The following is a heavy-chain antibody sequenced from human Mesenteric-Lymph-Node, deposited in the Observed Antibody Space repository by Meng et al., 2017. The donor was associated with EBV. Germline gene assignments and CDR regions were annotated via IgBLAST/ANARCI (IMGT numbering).Heavy chain of an antibody. CDR3: ARDLQGFYNSGSYYGSNWFDP. CDR2: INPGSGDT. D-gene: IGHD3-10*01. CDR1: GYTFSDHA. Sequence: VQLVQSGTDVKQPGASVKISCQSSGYTFSDHALHWVRQAPGQRLEWMGWINPGSGDTRFSRKLEGRVTITTDTSANTVYMELSRLRSEDTAVYYCARDLQGFYNSGSYYGSNWFDPWGQGTLVTVSS. J-gene: IGHJ5*02. V-gene: IGHV1-3*01.